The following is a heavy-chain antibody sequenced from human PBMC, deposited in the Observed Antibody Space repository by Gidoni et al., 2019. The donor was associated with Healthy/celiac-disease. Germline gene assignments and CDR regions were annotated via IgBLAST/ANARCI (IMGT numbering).Heavy chain of an antibody. CDR2: INHSGST. Sequence: QVQLQQWGAGLLKPSETLSLTCAVYGGSFSGYYWSWIRQPPGKGLEWIGEINHSGSTNYNPSLKSRVTISVDTSKSQFSLKLSSVTAADTAVYYCARALPQGYYYGSGSLDYWGQGTLVTVSS. V-gene: IGHV4-34*01. CDR1: GGSFSGYY. CDR3: ARALPQGYYYGSGSLDY. J-gene: IGHJ4*02. D-gene: IGHD3-10*01.